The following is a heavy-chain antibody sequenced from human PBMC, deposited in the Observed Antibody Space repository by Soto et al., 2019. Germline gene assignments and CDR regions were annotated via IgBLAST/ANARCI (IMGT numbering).Heavy chain of an antibody. CDR1: GYAFTSYG. CDR3: ARDLRGYQLLSSPLDC. Sequence: ASVKVSCKASGYAFTSYGISWVRQAPGQGLEWMGWISAYRGDTNYAQKFQGRVTVTTDTSTNTAYMELRSLRSDDTPVYYCARDLRGYQLLSSPLDCWGQGTLVTVSS. V-gene: IGHV1-18*04. D-gene: IGHD2-2*01. CDR2: ISAYRGDT. J-gene: IGHJ4*02.